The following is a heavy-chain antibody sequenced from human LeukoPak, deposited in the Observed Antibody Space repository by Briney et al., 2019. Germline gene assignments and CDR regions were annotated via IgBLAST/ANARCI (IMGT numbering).Heavy chain of an antibody. D-gene: IGHD2-2*01. CDR1: GGSISSSTYY. J-gene: IGHJ5*02. Sequence: SETLSLTCTVSGGSISSSTYYWGWIRQPPGKGLEWIGSLYYSGSTYNNPSLKSRVTISVDTSKNQFSLKLSSVTAADTAVYYCPRLQSVPAAGGWWFDPWGQGTLVTVSS. V-gene: IGHV4-39*01. CDR3: PRLQSVPAAGGWWFDP. CDR2: LYYSGST.